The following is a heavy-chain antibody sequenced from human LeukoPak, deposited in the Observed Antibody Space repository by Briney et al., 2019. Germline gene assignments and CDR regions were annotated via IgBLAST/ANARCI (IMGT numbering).Heavy chain of an antibody. V-gene: IGHV1-69*01. CDR2: IIPIFGTA. CDR3: ARAEGYYDFWSGHNWFDP. CDR1: GGTFSSYA. J-gene: IGHJ5*02. D-gene: IGHD3-3*01. Sequence: VASVKVSCKASGGTFSSYAISWVRQAPGQGLEWMGGIIPIFGTANYAQKFQGRVTITADESTSTAYMELSSLRSEDTAVYYCARAEGYYDFWSGHNWFDPWGQGTLVTVSS.